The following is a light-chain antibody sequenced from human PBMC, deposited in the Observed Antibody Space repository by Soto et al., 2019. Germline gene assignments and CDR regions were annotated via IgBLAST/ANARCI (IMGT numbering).Light chain of an antibody. V-gene: IGLV7-46*01. CDR3: LLSYRGARV. CDR1: TGAVTSGHY. CDR2: DIN. J-gene: IGLJ2*01. Sequence: QAVVTQEPSLSVSPGGTVTLTCGASTGAVTSGHYPFWFQQKPCQAPRTLIYDINNKHSWTPARFSGSLLGGKAALTLSGAQPEDEADYYCLLSYRGARVFGGGTKVTVL.